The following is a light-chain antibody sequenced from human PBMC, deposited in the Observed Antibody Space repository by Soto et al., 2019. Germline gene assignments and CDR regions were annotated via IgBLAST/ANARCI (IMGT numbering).Light chain of an antibody. V-gene: IGKV3-11*01. Sequence: EIVLTQSPATLSLSPGERATLSCRASQSVSRYLAWYQQKPGQAPRLLINDASNRSTGIPARFSGSGSGTDFTLTISSREPEDFAVYYCQQRSNWPTITFGQGTRLEIK. J-gene: IGKJ5*01. CDR1: QSVSRY. CDR3: QQRSNWPTIT. CDR2: DAS.